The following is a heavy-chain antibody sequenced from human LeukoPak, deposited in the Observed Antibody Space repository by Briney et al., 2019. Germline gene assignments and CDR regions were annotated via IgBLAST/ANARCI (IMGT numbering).Heavy chain of an antibody. Sequence: SETLSLTCAVYGGSFSGYYWSWIRQPAGKGLEWIGRIYTSGSTNYNPSLKSRVTMSVDTSKNQFSLKLSSVTAADTAVYYCARDGKDGGSYSYAFDIWGQGTMVTVSS. V-gene: IGHV4-4*07. CDR2: IYTSGST. CDR3: ARDGKDGGSYSYAFDI. CDR1: GGSFSGYY. D-gene: IGHD1-26*01. J-gene: IGHJ3*02.